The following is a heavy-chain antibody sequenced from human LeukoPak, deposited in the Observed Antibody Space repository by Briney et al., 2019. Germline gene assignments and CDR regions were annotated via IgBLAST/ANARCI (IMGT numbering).Heavy chain of an antibody. CDR1: GSSISSGGYS. V-gene: IGHV4-30-2*01. CDR3: ARPIAAAGPEDNWFAP. J-gene: IGHJ5*02. D-gene: IGHD6-13*01. Sequence: SETLSLTCAVSGSSISSGGYSWSWIRQPPGKGLEWIGYIYHSGSTYYNPSLKSRVTISVDRSKNQFSLKLSSVTAADTAVYYCARPIAAAGPEDNWFAPWGQGTLVTVSS. CDR2: IYHSGST.